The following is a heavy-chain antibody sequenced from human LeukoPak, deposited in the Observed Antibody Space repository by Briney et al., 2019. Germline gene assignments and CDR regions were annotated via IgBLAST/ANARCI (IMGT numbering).Heavy chain of an antibody. D-gene: IGHD4-17*01. CDR3: ARGRMMPTTVTTSGAFDI. Sequence: GGSLRLSCAASGLTFSDYYMSWIRPAPGKGLGWVSYISSSGRTIYYADSVKGRLTIYRDNAKISLYLQMNSLGDEDTAVYYCARGRMMPTTVTTSGAFDIWGQGTMVTVSS. CDR2: ISSSGRTI. CDR1: GLTFSDYY. V-gene: IGHV3-11*04. J-gene: IGHJ3*02.